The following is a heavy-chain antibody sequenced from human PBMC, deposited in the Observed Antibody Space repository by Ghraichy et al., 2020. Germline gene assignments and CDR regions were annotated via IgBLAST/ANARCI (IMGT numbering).Heavy chain of an antibody. CDR1: GYTFTGYY. V-gene: IGHV1-2*02. D-gene: IGHD2-21*02. CDR3: ARGREYCGGDCSDY. CDR2: INPNSGGT. J-gene: IGHJ4*02. Sequence: ASVKVSCKASGYTFTGYYMHWVRQAPGQGLEWMGWINPNSGGTNYAQKFQGRVTMTRDTSISTAYMELSRLRSDDTAVYYCARGREYCGGDCSDYWGQGTLVTVSS.